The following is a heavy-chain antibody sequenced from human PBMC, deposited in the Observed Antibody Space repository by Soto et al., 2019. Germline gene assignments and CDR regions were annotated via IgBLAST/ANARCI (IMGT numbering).Heavy chain of an antibody. D-gene: IGHD3-22*01. CDR2: LYSLVNT. CDR1: GGSISSSSYY. Sequence: QMQLQESGPGLVKPSETLSLTCTVSGGSISSSSYYWGWIRQLPGQGLEWLGTLYSLVNTYYNPSHKRRVPISVDKSKSLVFLKLSSVTAPDKAVYYCARQINDSSGYYYAYWGQGTLVTVSS. J-gene: IGHJ4*02. V-gene: IGHV4-39*01. CDR3: ARQINDSSGYYYAY.